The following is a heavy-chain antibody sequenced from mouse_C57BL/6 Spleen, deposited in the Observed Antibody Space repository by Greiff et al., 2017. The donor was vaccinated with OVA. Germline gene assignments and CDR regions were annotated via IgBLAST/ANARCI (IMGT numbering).Heavy chain of an antibody. Sequence: VQLQQPGAELVMPGASVKLSCKASGYTFTSYWMHWVKQRPGQGLEWIGEIDPSDSYTNYNQKFKGKSTLTVDKSSSTAYMQLSSLTSEDSAVYYCARWDYGSSYGFAYWGQGTLVTVSA. D-gene: IGHD1-1*01. CDR1: GYTFTSYW. V-gene: IGHV1-69*01. CDR2: IDPSDSYT. CDR3: ARWDYGSSYGFAY. J-gene: IGHJ3*01.